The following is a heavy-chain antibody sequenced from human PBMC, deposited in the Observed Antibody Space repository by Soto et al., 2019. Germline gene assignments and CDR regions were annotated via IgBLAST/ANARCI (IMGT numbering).Heavy chain of an antibody. J-gene: IGHJ4*02. CDR2: ISYDGSNK. CDR3: AKTLFDYYDSSGYPFDY. Sequence: QVQLVESGGGVVQPGRSLRLSCAASGFTFSSYGMHWVRQAPGKGLEWVAVISYDGSNKYYADSVKGRFTISRDNSKNTLYLQMNSLRAEDTDVYYCAKTLFDYYDSSGYPFDYWGQGTLVTVSS. V-gene: IGHV3-30*18. D-gene: IGHD3-22*01. CDR1: GFTFSSYG.